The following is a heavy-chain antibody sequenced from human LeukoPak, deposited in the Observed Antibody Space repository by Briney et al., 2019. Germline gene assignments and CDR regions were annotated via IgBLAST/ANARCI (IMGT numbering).Heavy chain of an antibody. CDR2: ITTRSTYI. V-gene: IGHV3-21*01. Sequence: GGSLRLSCAASGFTFSSYSMSWVRQAPGKGLEWVSSITTRSTYISYADSVKGRFTISRDNAKNSLYLQMNSLRAEDTAVYYCARGKYSSGWFDYWGQGTLVTVSS. CDR3: ARGKYSSGWFDY. D-gene: IGHD6-19*01. CDR1: GFTFSSYS. J-gene: IGHJ4*02.